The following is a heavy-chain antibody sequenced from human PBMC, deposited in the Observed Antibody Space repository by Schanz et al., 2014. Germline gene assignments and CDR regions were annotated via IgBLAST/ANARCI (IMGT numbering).Heavy chain of an antibody. CDR1: GASISGSSDY. CDR3: ARRDNYLSAFDI. V-gene: IGHV4-39*01. CDR2: IYYTGTT. J-gene: IGHJ3*02. D-gene: IGHD4-4*01. Sequence: QVQLQESGPGLVKPSETLSLTCTVSGASISGSSDYWGWIRQSPGKGLEWIGNIYYTGTTYYNPSLKSRFSISVDTSKNQVSLKLPSVTAADTAVFYCARRDNYLSAFDIWGQGTMVTVSS.